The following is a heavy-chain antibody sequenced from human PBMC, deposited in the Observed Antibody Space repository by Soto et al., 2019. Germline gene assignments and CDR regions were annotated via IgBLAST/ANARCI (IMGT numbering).Heavy chain of an antibody. V-gene: IGHV4-30-2*05. CDR3: AREGGAADNYYGMDV. J-gene: IGHJ6*02. D-gene: IGHD6-13*01. CDR2: MYHSGST. CDR1: GGSISSGGYS. Sequence: SETLSLTCAVSGGSISSGGYSWSWIRQPPGKGLEWIGYMYHSGSTYYNPSLKSRVTISVDTSKNQFSLKLSSVTAADTAVYYCAREGGAADNYYGMDVWGQGTTVTVSS.